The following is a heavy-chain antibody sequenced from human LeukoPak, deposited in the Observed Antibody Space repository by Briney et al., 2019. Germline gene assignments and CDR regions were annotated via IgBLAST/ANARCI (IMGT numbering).Heavy chain of an antibody. D-gene: IGHD3-10*01. CDR2: IYYSGST. V-gene: IGHV4-39*01. CDR3: ARTNYGSGSYYFEDAFDI. J-gene: IGHJ3*02. CDR1: GGSISSSSYY. Sequence: SETLSLTCTVSGGSISSSSYYWGWIRQPPGKGLEWIGSIYYSGSTYYNPSLKSRVTISVDTSKNQFSLKLSSVTAADTAVYYCARTNYGSGSYYFEDAFDIWGQGTMVTVSS.